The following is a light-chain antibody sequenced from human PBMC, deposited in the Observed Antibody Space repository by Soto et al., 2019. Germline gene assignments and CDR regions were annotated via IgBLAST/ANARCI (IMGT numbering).Light chain of an antibody. Sequence: DIQMAQSPSTLSASMGDRVTITCRASDSIHRWLAWYQQKPGQAARLLIYDTSTLKSGVPSRFSGSGSGTEFNLTISSLQPDDFATYYCQQYNSYFTFGGGTKVEIK. CDR1: DSIHRW. CDR2: DTS. CDR3: QQYNSYFT. J-gene: IGKJ4*01. V-gene: IGKV1-5*01.